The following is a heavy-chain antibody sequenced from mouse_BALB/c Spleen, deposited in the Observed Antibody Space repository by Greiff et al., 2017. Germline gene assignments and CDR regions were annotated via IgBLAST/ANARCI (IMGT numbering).Heavy chain of an antibody. Sequence: EVKLVESGGDLVKPGGSLKLSCAASGFTFSSYGMSWVRQTPDKRLEWVATISSGGSYTYYPDSVKGRFTISRDNAKNTLYLQMSSLKSEDTAMYYCARHVPYYGSSFYAMDYWGQGTSVTVSS. J-gene: IGHJ4*01. CDR2: ISSGGSYT. CDR3: ARHVPYYGSSFYAMDY. CDR1: GFTFSSYG. D-gene: IGHD1-1*01. V-gene: IGHV5-6*02.